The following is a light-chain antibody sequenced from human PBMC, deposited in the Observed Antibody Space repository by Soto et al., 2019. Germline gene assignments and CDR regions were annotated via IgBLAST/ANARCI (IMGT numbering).Light chain of an antibody. CDR2: DAS. V-gene: IGKV1-39*01. J-gene: IGKJ1*01. CDR3: QQYGSSPRT. CDR1: QTISTY. Sequence: DIQMTQSPSSLSASIGDRVTITCRASQTISTYLNWYQQRPGKAPKLLIYDASRLQNAVPPRFSGSGSGTDFTLTISRLEPEDFAVYYCQQYGSSPRTFGQGTKVEIK.